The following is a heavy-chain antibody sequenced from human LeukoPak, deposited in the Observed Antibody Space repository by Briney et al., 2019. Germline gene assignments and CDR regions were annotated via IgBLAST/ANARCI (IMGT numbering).Heavy chain of an antibody. CDR3: AKELVVVVAATDWFDP. Sequence: GGSLRLSCAASGFTFSSYTMNWVRQAPGKGLEWVSSISSSSSTIYYADSAKGRFTISRDNSKNTLYLQMNSLRAEDTAVYYCAKELVVVVAATDWFDPWGQGTLVTVSS. V-gene: IGHV3-48*01. J-gene: IGHJ5*02. D-gene: IGHD2-15*01. CDR2: ISSSSSTI. CDR1: GFTFSSYT.